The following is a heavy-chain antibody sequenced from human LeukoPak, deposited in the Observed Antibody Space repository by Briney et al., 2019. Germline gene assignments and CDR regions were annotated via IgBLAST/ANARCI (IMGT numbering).Heavy chain of an antibody. CDR1: GGSISSGGYY. CDR3: AREVGYCSSTSCYKDYFDY. Sequence: KSSETLSLTCTVSGGSISSGGYYWSWIRQPPGKGLEWIGYIYHSGSTYYNPSLKSRVTISVDRSKNQFSLKLSSVTAADTAVYYCAREVGYCSSTSCYKDYFDYWGQGTLVTVSS. J-gene: IGHJ4*02. CDR2: IYHSGST. V-gene: IGHV4-30-2*01. D-gene: IGHD2-2*02.